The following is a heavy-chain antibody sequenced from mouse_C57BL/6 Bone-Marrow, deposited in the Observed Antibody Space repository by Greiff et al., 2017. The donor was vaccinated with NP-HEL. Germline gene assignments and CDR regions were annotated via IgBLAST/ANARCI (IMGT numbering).Heavy chain of an antibody. CDR2: INPNNGGT. D-gene: IGHD2-3*01. CDR1: GYTFTDYN. Sequence: EVQLQQSGPELVKPGASVKIPCKASGYTFTDYNMDWVKQSHGKSLEWIGDINPNNGGTIYNQKFKGKATLTVDKSSSTAYMELRSLTSEDTAVYYCARSEGWLQREAWFAYWGQGTLVTVSA. V-gene: IGHV1-18*01. J-gene: IGHJ3*01. CDR3: ARSEGWLQREAWFAY.